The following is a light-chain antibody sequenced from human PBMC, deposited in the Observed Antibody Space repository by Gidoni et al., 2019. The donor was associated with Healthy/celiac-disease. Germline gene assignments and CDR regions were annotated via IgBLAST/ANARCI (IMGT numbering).Light chain of an antibody. J-gene: IGKJ2*01. CDR2: DAS. Sequence: EIVLTQSPATLSLSPGERATLSCRASQSVSSSLAWYQQKPGQAPRLLIYDASNRATGIPARFSGSGSGTDFTLTISSLEPEDFAVYYCQQRSNWLYTFGQXTKLEIK. V-gene: IGKV3-11*01. CDR1: QSVSSS. CDR3: QQRSNWLYT.